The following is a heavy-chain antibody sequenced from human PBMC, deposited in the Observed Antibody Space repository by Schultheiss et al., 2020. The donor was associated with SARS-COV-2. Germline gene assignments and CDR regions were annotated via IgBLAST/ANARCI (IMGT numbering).Heavy chain of an antibody. J-gene: IGHJ6*02. CDR2: ISYSGSA. V-gene: IGHV4-31*03. CDR3: ARGRFVSDYSNYYGMDV. D-gene: IGHD4-11*01. Sequence: SQTLSLTCSVSGGSIRSGGYYWSWIRQHPGKGLEWIGYISYSGSAYYNPSLKSRVTISIDTSKNQFSLKLSSVTAADTAVYYCARGRFVSDYSNYYGMDVWGQGTTVTVSS. CDR1: GGSIRSGGYY.